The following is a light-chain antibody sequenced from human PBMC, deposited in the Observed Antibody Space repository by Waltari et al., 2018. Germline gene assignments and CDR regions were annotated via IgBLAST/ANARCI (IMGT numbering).Light chain of an antibody. J-gene: IGKJ2*01. CDR1: QGVSTY. CDR3: QQYYEYPRT. Sequence: AIGITQSPSSLSASTGDRVTINCRASQGVSTYLAWYQQHPGKAPKLLIYAASNLQSGVPSRFRGSGSGTDFTLTINGLQSEDFATYFCQQYYEYPRTFGQGTKLDIK. V-gene: IGKV1-8*01. CDR2: AAS.